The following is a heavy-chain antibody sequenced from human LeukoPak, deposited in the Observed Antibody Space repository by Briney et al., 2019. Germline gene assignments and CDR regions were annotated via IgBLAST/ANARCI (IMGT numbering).Heavy chain of an antibody. D-gene: IGHD2-2*01. CDR3: ARRSRGVVPAATFDY. CDR2: IYPGDSDT. CDR1: GYSFTSYW. V-gene: IGHV5-51*01. J-gene: IGHJ4*02. Sequence: GESLKISCKGSGYSFTSYWIGWVRQMPGKGLEWIGIIYPGDSDTRYSPSFQGQVTISADKSISTAYLQWSSLKASDTAMYYCARRSRGVVPAATFDYWGQGTLVTVSS.